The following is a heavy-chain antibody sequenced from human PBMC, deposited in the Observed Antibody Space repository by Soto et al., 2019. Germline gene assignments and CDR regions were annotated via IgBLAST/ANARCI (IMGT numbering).Heavy chain of an antibody. V-gene: IGHV4-30-4*01. D-gene: IGHD1-26*01. CDR3: ARVSGSYYEFDY. CDR1: GGSIRSGDYY. CDR2: IYYSGIT. Sequence: QVQLQESGPGLVKPSQTLSLTCTVSGGSIRSGDYYWSWIHQPPGKGLEWIGYIYYSGITYYNPSLRSPVTISVDTSKNQFSLKLTSVTAADTAVYYCARVSGSYYEFDYWGQGTLVTVSS. J-gene: IGHJ4*02.